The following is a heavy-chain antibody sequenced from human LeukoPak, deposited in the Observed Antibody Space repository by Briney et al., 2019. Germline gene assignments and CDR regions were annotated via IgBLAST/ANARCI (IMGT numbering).Heavy chain of an antibody. V-gene: IGHV4-59*01. CDR2: IYYSRST. D-gene: IGHD4-17*01. CDR1: GGSISSYY. CDR3: ARGAATTVTTSGLAFDI. Sequence: SETLSLTCTVSGGSISSYYWSWIRQPPGKGLEWIGYIYYSRSTNYNPSLKSRVTISVDTSKNQFSLKLSSVTAADTAVYYCARGAATTVTTSGLAFDIWGQGTMVTVSS. J-gene: IGHJ3*02.